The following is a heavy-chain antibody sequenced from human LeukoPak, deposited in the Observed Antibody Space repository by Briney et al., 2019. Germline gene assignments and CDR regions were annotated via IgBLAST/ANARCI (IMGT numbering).Heavy chain of an antibody. D-gene: IGHD3-22*01. CDR3: ARDEGPGYYDSSGYEFDY. CDR2: IWYDGSNK. Sequence: PGGSLRLSCAASGFTFSSYGMHWVRQAPGKGLEWVAVIWYDGSNKYYADSVRGRFTISRDNSKNTLYLQMNSLRAEDTAVYYCARDEGPGYYDSSGYEFDYWGQGTLVTVSS. CDR1: GFTFSSYG. J-gene: IGHJ4*02. V-gene: IGHV3-33*01.